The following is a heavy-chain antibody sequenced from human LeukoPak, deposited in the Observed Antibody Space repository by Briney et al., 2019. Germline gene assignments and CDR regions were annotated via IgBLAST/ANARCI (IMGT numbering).Heavy chain of an antibody. CDR3: TRWDCTTTGCYPFDY. J-gene: IGHJ4*02. V-gene: IGHV3-73*01. D-gene: IGHD2-2*01. CDR1: GFTLSGSA. CDR2: IRDKANSYAT. Sequence: GGSLRLSCAASGFTLSGSAIHWVRQASGKGLEWVGRIRDKANSYATAYIASVKGRFTISRDDSKNTAYLQMSSLKTEDTAVYYCTRWDCTTTGCYPFDYWGQGTLVTVSS.